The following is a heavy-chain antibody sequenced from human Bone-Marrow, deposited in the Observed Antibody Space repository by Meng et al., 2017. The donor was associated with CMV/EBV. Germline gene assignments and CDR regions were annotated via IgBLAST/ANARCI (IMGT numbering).Heavy chain of an antibody. V-gene: IGHV1-69*05. Sequence: SVKVSCKVSGYTLTELSMHWVRQAPGQGLEWMGGIIPIFGTANYAQKFQGRVTITTDESTSTAYMELSSLRSEDTAVYYCARPYDILTGGDDAFDIWGQGTMVTVSS. CDR3: ARPYDILTGGDDAFDI. D-gene: IGHD3-9*01. CDR1: GYTLTELS. CDR2: IIPIFGTA. J-gene: IGHJ3*02.